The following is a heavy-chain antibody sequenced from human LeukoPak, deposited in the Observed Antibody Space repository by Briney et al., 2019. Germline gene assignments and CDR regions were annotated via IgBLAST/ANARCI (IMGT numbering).Heavy chain of an antibody. CDR2: ISAYNGNT. J-gene: IGHJ6*03. D-gene: IGHD5-12*01. CDR1: GYTFTSYG. V-gene: IGHV1-18*01. Sequence: ASVKVSCKASGYTFTSYGISWVRQAPGQGLEWMGWISAYNGNTNYAQKLQGRVTMTTDTSTSTDYMELRSLRSDDTAVSYCARKYSGYPNYYDYYMDVWGRGTTVTVSS. CDR3: ARKYSGYPNYYDYYMDV.